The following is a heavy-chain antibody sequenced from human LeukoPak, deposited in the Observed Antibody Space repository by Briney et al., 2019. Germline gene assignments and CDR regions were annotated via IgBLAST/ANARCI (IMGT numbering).Heavy chain of an antibody. CDR2: IYTSGST. J-gene: IGHJ5*02. CDR3: ARRRVVPAQAWFDP. V-gene: IGHV4-4*09. Sequence: SETLSLTCTVSGGSISSYYWSWIRQPPGKGLEWIGYIYTSGSTNYNPSLKSRVTISVDTSKNQFSLKLSSVTAADTAVYYCARRRVVPAQAWFDPWGQGTLVTVSS. CDR1: GGSISSYY. D-gene: IGHD2-2*01.